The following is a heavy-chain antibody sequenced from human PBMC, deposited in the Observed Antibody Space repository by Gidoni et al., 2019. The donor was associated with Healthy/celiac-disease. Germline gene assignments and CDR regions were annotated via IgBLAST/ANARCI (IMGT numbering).Heavy chain of an antibody. CDR2: IYHSGST. Sequence: QVQLQESGPGLVKPSGTLSLTCAVSGGSISSSNWWSWVRQPPGKGLEWIGEIYHSGSTNYNPSLNSRVTRSVDKSKNQFSLKLSSVTAADTAVYYCARAVAVAGIYHFDDWGQGTLVTVSS. J-gene: IGHJ4*02. V-gene: IGHV4-4*02. CDR1: GGSISSSNW. CDR3: ARAVAVAGIYHFDD. D-gene: IGHD6-19*01.